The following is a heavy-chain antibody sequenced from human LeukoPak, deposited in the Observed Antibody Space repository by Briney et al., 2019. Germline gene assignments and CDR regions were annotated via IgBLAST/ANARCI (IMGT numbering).Heavy chain of an antibody. D-gene: IGHD3-10*01. CDR2: VYTSGST. V-gene: IGHV4-4*07. J-gene: IGHJ4*02. CDR1: GGSISSYY. Sequence: SETLSLTCSVSGGSISSYYWSWIRQPAGKGLEWIGRVYTSGSTNYNPSLKSRVTVSVDTSKNQFSLKLSSVTAADTAVYYCARSGIRISMIREDRYYFDYWGQGTLVTVSS. CDR3: ARSGIRISMIREDRYYFDY.